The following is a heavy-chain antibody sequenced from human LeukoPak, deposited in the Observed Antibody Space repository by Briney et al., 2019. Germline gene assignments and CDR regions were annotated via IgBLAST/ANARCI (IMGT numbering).Heavy chain of an antibody. V-gene: IGHV3-30*04. J-gene: IGHJ4*02. CDR1: GFTFSSYA. Sequence: GGSLRLSCAASGFTFSSYAMHWVRQAPGKGLEWVAVISYDGSNKYYADSVKGRFTISRDNSKNTLYLQMNSLRAEDTAVYYCAREAPYSSSSFDYWGQGTLVTVSS. CDR2: ISYDGSNK. CDR3: AREAPYSSSSFDY. D-gene: IGHD6-6*01.